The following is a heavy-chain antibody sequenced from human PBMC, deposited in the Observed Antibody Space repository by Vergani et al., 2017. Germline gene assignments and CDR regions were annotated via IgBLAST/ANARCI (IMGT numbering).Heavy chain of an antibody. D-gene: IGHD3-22*01. CDR1: GFSLSTSGMR. Sequence: QVTLKESGPALVKPTQTLTLTCTFSGFSLSTSGMRVSWIRQPPGKALEWLARIDWDDDKFYSTSLKTRLTISKDTSKNQVVLTMTNMDPVDTATYYCARKGYYDSSGYYYLGDYFDYWGQGTLVTVSS. V-gene: IGHV2-70*04. CDR2: IDWDDDK. J-gene: IGHJ4*02. CDR3: ARKGYYDSSGYYYLGDYFDY.